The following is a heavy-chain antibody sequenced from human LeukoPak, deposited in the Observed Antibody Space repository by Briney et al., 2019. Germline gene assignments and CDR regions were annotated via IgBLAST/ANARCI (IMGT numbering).Heavy chain of an antibody. CDR1: GFTFSSYW. V-gene: IGHV3-7*01. CDR3: ARDDSGPDY. J-gene: IGHJ4*02. CDR2: MDQDGSEK. D-gene: IGHD6-19*01. Sequence: GGSLRLSCAASGFTFSSYWMSWVRQAPGKGLEWVANMDQDGSEKYYVDSVKGRFTISRDNAENSLYLQMNSLRAEDTAVYYCARDDSGPDYWGQETLVTVSS.